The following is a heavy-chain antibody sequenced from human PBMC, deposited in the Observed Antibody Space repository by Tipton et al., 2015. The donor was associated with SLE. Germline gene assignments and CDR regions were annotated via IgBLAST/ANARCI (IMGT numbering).Heavy chain of an antibody. Sequence: TLSLTCDVSGGSMSGGGYYWSWIRQPAGKGLEWIGRIYTSGSTNYNPSLKSRVTISVDTSKNQFSLKLSSVTAADTAVYYCARGGISFDLWGRGTLVTVSS. V-gene: IGHV4-61*02. CDR3: ARGGISFDL. CDR1: GGSMSGGGYY. D-gene: IGHD2/OR15-2a*01. J-gene: IGHJ2*01. CDR2: IYTSGST.